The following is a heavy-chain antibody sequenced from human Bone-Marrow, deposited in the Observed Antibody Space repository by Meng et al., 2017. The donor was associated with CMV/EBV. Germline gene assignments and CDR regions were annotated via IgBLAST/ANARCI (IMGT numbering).Heavy chain of an antibody. J-gene: IGHJ6*02. CDR3: VRDGAGVAAPLYYYYGMDV. CDR2: IGTAGDR. D-gene: IGHD6-6*01. Sequence: GESLKISCAASGFTFSRNDMHWVRQPVGKGLEWVSTIGTAGDRSYAGSVKGRFTISRDNAKNTLYLQMKSLRAEDTAVYYCVRDGAGVAAPLYYYYGMDVWGQGTSVTVSS. V-gene: IGHV3-13*01. CDR1: GFTFSRND.